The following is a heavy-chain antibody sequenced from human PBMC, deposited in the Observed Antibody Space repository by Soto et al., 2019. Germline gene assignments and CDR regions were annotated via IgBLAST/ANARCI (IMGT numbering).Heavy chain of an antibody. CDR3: AKDKPRDFDY. V-gene: IGHV3-33*06. CDR2: IWYDGSNK. CDR1: GFTFSSYG. Sequence: QVQLVESGGGVVQPGRSLRLSCAASGFTFSSYGMHWVRQAPGKGLEWVAVIWYDGSNKYYADSVKGRFTISRDNSKNTLYLQMNSLRAEDTAVYYCAKDKPRDFDYWGQGTLVTVSS. J-gene: IGHJ4*02.